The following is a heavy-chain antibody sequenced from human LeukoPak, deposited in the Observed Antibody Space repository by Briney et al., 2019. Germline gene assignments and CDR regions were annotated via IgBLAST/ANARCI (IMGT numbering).Heavy chain of an antibody. CDR1: GGSISNYY. J-gene: IGHJ5*02. Sequence: SETLSLTCTVSGGSISNYYWSWIRQPAGKGLEWIGRIYSSGSTNYNPSLKSRVTMSVDTSKNQFSLKLSSVTAADTAVYYCARAPEQWLANNWFDPWGQGTLVTVSS. CDR3: ARAPEQWLANNWFDP. CDR2: IYSSGST. D-gene: IGHD6-19*01. V-gene: IGHV4-4*07.